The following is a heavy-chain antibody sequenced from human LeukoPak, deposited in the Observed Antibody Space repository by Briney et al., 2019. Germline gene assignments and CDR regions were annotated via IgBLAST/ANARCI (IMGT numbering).Heavy chain of an antibody. CDR2: IKQDGSEK. CDR3: ARDHYGSGSYYNSDY. D-gene: IGHD3-10*01. V-gene: IGHV3-7*01. Sequence: GGSLRLSCAASGFTFSSYWMSWVRQAPGKGLEWVANIKQDGSEKYYVDSVKGRFTIPRDNAKKSLYLQMNSLRAEDTAVYYCARDHYGSGSYYNSDYWGQGTLVTVSS. CDR1: GFTFSSYW. J-gene: IGHJ4*02.